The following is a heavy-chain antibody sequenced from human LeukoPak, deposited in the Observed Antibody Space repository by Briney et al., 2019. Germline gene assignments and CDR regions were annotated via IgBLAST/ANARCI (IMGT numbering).Heavy chain of an antibody. CDR2: ISGSGGST. Sequence: LPGGSLRLSCAASGLTFSSYAMSWVRQTPGKGLEWVSAISGSGGSTYYADSVKGRFTISRDNSKNTLYLQMNSLRAEDTAVYYCAKDRSRELRNNWFDPWGQGTLVTVSS. CDR3: AKDRSRELRNNWFDP. CDR1: GLTFSSYA. J-gene: IGHJ5*02. V-gene: IGHV3-23*01. D-gene: IGHD1-26*01.